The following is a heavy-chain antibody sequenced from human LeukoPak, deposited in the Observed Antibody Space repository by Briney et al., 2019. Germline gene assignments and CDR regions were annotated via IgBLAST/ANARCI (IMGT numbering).Heavy chain of an antibody. V-gene: IGHV3-9*01. J-gene: IGHJ4*02. D-gene: IGHD3-22*01. CDR2: IRWNGGGI. CDR1: GFTFDDYA. CDR3: VNGDNSSGYYYTWTY. Sequence: GGSLRLSCAASGFTFDDYAMHWVRQVPGKGLEWVSGIRWNGGGIAYADSVKGRFTISRDNAKTSLYLQMNRLRAEDTALYYCVNGDNSSGYYYTWTYWGQGTLVTVSS.